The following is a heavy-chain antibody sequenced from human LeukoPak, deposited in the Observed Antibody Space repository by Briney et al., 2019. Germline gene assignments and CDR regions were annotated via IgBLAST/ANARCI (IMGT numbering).Heavy chain of an antibody. CDR1: GYTFFNYG. CDR3: ARDIAVSNFDY. J-gene: IGHJ4*02. Sequence: ASVKVSCKASGYTFFNYGISWVRQAPGQGLEWMGWISANNGDTDYAQRSQGRVIMTTDTSTNTAYLEVRNLRSDDTAVYYCARDIAVSNFDYWGQGTLVTVSS. D-gene: IGHD6-19*01. V-gene: IGHV1-18*01. CDR2: ISANNGDT.